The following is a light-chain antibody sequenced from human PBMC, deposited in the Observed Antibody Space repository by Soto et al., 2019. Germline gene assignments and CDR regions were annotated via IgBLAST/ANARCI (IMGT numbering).Light chain of an antibody. CDR2: EVS. V-gene: IGLV2-14*01. Sequence: QSALTQPASVSGSPGQSITISCTGTSSDVGGYNYVSWYQQHPGKAPKLMIYEVSNRPSGVSNRFSGSKSGNTASLTISGLQAEDEADYYGSSYTSSSTRVFGGGTKPTVL. J-gene: IGLJ3*02. CDR1: SSDVGGYNY. CDR3: SSYTSSSTRV.